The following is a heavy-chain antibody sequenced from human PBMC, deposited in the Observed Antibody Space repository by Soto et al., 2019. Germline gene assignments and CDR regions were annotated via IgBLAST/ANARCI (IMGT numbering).Heavy chain of an antibody. CDR1: GGSISSSSYY. D-gene: IGHD1-26*01. CDR2: IYYSGST. V-gene: IGHV4-39*01. Sequence: SETLSLTCTVSGGSISSSSYYWGWIRQPPGKGLEWIGSIYYSGSTYYNPSLKSRVTISVDTSKNQFSLKLSSVTAADTAVYYCASSLRKWERTDGFDVWGQGTMVTVSS. J-gene: IGHJ3*01. CDR3: ASSLRKWERTDGFDV.